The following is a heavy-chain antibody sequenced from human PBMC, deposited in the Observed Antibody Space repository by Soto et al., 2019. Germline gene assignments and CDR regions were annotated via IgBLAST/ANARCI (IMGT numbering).Heavy chain of an antibody. Sequence: QGQLVESGGGVVQPGRSLRLSCAASDFAFSRYGMHWVRQAPGKGLAWAAVIWYAGSKTDYADSVKGRFTISRDNSKNILYLQMNSLTAEDTAVYFCARDTQSGSGGNCYDAFDMWGQGTKVTVSS. J-gene: IGHJ3*02. CDR3: ARDTQSGSGGNCYDAFDM. V-gene: IGHV3-33*01. D-gene: IGHD2-15*01. CDR1: DFAFSRYG. CDR2: IWYAGSKT.